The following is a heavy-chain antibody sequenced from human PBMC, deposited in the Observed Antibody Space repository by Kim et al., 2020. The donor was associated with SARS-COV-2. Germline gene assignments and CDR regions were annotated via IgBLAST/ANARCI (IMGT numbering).Heavy chain of an antibody. V-gene: IGHV1-8*01. Sequence: ASVKVSCKASGYTFTSYDINWVRQATGQGLEWMGWMNPNSGNTGYAQKFQGRVTMTRNTSISTAYMELSSLRSEDTAVYYCARGGDYDILTGYLFDYWGQGTLVTVSS. J-gene: IGHJ4*02. CDR3: ARGGDYDILTGYLFDY. D-gene: IGHD3-9*01. CDR2: MNPNSGNT. CDR1: GYTFTSYD.